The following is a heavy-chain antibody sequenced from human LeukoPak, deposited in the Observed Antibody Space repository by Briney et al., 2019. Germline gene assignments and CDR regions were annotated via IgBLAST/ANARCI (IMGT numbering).Heavy chain of an antibody. V-gene: IGHV3-66*01. D-gene: IGHD6-13*01. CDR3: ARESAPRPAAGPNWLDP. CDR2: IYSDGST. J-gene: IGHJ5*02. Sequence: GESLRLSCAVFGFSVSGNYMSWVRQAPGKGLEWVSVIYSDGSTRYEDSVKGRFIISRDNSNNTLCLQMNSLRAEETAVYYCARESAPRPAAGPNWLDPWGQGTLVTVSS. CDR1: GFSVSGNY.